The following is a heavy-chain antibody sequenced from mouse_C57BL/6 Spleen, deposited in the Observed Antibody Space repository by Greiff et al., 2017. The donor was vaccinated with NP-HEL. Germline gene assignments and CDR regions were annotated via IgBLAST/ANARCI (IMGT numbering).Heavy chain of an antibody. CDR2: ISYDGSN. CDR3: ARDAYYYGRFDY. Sequence: VQLQQSGPGLVKPSQSLSLTCSVTGYSITSGYYWNWIRQFPGNKLEWMGYISYDGSNNYNPSLKNRISITRDTSKNQFFLKLNSVTTEDTATYYCARDAYYYGRFDYWGQGTTLTVSS. CDR1: GYSITSGYY. D-gene: IGHD1-1*01. J-gene: IGHJ2*01. V-gene: IGHV3-6*01.